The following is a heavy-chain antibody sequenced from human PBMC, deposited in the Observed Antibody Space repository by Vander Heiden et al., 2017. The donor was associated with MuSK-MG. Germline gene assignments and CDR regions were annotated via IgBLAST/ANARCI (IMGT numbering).Heavy chain of an antibody. D-gene: IGHD3-22*01. V-gene: IGHV4-39*01. Sequence: QLQLQESGPGLVKPSETLSLTCTVSGGPISSSSYYWGWTRQPPGTGLDWSGSTYYSGSTNYTPSLKSRVTISVDTSKNQFSRKLSSVTAADAAVYYCARHCTYYYDSRGYSGWFDPWGQGTLVTVSS. CDR2: TYYSGST. CDR3: ARHCTYYYDSRGYSGWFDP. J-gene: IGHJ5*02. CDR1: GGPISSSSYY.